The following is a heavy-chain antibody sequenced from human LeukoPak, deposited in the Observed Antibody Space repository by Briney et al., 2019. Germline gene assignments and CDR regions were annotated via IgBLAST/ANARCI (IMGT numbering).Heavy chain of an antibody. CDR3: ARDLIGLYSSGG. CDR2: IIPIFGTA. Sequence: SVKVSCKASGGTFSSYAISWVRQAPGQGLEWMGGIIPIFGTANYAQKFQGRVTITADGSTSTAYMELSSLRSEDTAVYYCARDLIGLYSSGGWGQGTLVTVSS. CDR1: GGTFSSYA. V-gene: IGHV1-69*01. J-gene: IGHJ4*02. D-gene: IGHD6-19*01.